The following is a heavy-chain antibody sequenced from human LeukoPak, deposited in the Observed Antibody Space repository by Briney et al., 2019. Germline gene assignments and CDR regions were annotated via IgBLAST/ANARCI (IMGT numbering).Heavy chain of an antibody. D-gene: IGHD3-10*01. J-gene: IGHJ4*02. Sequence: GGSLRLSCAASGFTFSSYVISWVRQAPGKGLEWVSVITGGGTTYYADSVKGRFTISRGNSKNTLYLQMNSLRAEDTAVYYCAKRASGGYYYFDYWGQGTLVTVSS. CDR1: GFTFSSYV. CDR2: ITGGGTT. CDR3: AKRASGGYYYFDY. V-gene: IGHV3-23*01.